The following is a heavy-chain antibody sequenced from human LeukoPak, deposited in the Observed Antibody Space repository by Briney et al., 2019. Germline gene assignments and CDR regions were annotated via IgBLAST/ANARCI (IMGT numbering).Heavy chain of an antibody. CDR3: AKDDYFGSGT. CDR2: IRTDGSYT. J-gene: IGHJ5*02. V-gene: IGHV3-30*02. D-gene: IGHD3-10*01. Sequence: GGSLRLSCAASGFTFNTYGMHWVRQAPGKGLEWVAFIRTDGSYTYHADSVKGRFTISRDNSKSTLFLQMNSLRPEDTAVYYCAKDDYFGSGTWGQGTLVTVSS. CDR1: GFTFNTYG.